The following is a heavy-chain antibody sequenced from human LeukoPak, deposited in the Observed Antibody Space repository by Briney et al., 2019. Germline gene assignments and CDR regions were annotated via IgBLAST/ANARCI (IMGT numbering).Heavy chain of an antibody. CDR3: ARDTVPMGDSFDI. J-gene: IGHJ3*02. CDR1: GYTFTSYG. Sequence: GASVKVSCKASGYTFTSYGISWVRQAPGQGLECMGWISAYNGNTNYAQKLQGRVTMTTDTSTSTAYMELRSLRSDDTAAYYCARDTVPMGDSFDIWGQGTMVTVSS. D-gene: IGHD2-2*01. V-gene: IGHV1-18*01. CDR2: ISAYNGNT.